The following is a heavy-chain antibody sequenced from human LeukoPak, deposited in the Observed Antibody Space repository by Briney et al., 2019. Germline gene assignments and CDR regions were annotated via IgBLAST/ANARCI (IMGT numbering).Heavy chain of an antibody. CDR3: ARESLPGVTSFDY. CDR2: IYTSGST. V-gene: IGHV4-61*02. CDR1: GGSISSGSYY. D-gene: IGHD3-10*01. J-gene: IGHJ4*02. Sequence: PSETLSLTCTVSGGSISSGSYYWSWIRQPAGKGLEWIGRIYTSGSTNYNPSLKSRVTISVDTSKNQFSLKLSSVTAADTAVYYCARESLPGVTSFDYWGQGTLVTVSS.